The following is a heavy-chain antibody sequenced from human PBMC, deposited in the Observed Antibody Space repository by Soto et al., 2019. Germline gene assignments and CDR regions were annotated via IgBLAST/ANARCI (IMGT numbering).Heavy chain of an antibody. V-gene: IGHV1-18*01. CDR3: ARYQDDFWSGYPRSPYDY. CDR2: ISAYNGNT. J-gene: IGHJ4*02. D-gene: IGHD3-3*01. CDR1: GYTFTSYG. Sequence: ASVKVSCKASGYTFTSYGISWVRQAPGQGLEWMGRISAYNGNTNYAQKLQGRVTMTTDTSTSTAYMELRSLRSDDTAVYYCARYQDDFWSGYPRSPYDYWGQGTLVTVSS.